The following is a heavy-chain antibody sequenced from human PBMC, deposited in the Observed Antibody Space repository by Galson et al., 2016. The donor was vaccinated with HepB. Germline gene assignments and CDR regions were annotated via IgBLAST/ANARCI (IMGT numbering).Heavy chain of an antibody. CDR2: IYPGDSDT. D-gene: IGHD3-10*01. CDR1: GYSFTSYW. Sequence: QSGAEVKKPGESLKISCKGSGYSFTSYWIGWVRQMPGKGLEWMGIIYPGDSDTRYSPSFQGQVTISADKSISTAYLQWSSLKASDTAMYYCATLNYYGPPSDYYYGMDVWGQGTTVTVSS. CDR3: ATLNYYGPPSDYYYGMDV. J-gene: IGHJ6*02. V-gene: IGHV5-51*01.